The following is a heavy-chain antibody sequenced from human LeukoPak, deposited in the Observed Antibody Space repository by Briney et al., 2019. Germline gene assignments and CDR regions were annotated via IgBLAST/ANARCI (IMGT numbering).Heavy chain of an antibody. CDR2: IYYSGST. CDR3: ARVEDTSGYSYYFDY. D-gene: IGHD3-22*01. Sequence: PSETLSLTCTVSGGSISSYYWSWIRQPPGKGLEWIGYIYYSGSTNYNPSLKSRVTISVDTSKNQFSLKLSSVTAADTAVYYCARVEDTSGYSYYFDYWGQGTLVTVSS. J-gene: IGHJ4*02. CDR1: GGSISSYY. V-gene: IGHV4-59*01.